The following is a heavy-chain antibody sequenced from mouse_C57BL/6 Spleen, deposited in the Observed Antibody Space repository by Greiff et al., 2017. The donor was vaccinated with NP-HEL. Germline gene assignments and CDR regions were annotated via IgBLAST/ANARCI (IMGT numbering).Heavy chain of an antibody. Sequence: VQLQQPGAELVMPGASVKLSCKASGYTFTSYWMHWVKQRPGQGLEWIGEIDPSDSYTNYNQKFKGKSTLTVDKSSSTAYMQLSSLTSEYSAVYYCARGGGCDEGAWFAYWGQGTLVTVSA. CDR1: GYTFTSYW. CDR3: ARGGGCDEGAWFAY. CDR2: IDPSDSYT. J-gene: IGHJ3*01. V-gene: IGHV1-69*01.